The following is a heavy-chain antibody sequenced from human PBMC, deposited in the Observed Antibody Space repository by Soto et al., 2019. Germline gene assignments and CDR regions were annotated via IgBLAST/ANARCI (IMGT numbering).Heavy chain of an antibody. Sequence: SETLSLTCTVSGGSISSSSYYWGWIRQPPGKGLEWIGSIYYSGSTYYNPSLKSRVTISVDTSKSQFSLKVNSMTAADTAVYYCARYRREAVAGYTLDNWGQGILVTVSS. J-gene: IGHJ4*02. CDR1: GGSISSSSYY. CDR2: IYYSGST. D-gene: IGHD6-13*01. CDR3: ARYRREAVAGYTLDN. V-gene: IGHV4-39*07.